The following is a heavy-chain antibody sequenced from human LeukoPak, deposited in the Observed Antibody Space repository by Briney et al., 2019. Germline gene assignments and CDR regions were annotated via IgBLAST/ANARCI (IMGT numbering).Heavy chain of an antibody. D-gene: IGHD3-10*01. V-gene: IGHV3-7*01. CDR2: IKQDGSEK. CDR3: ARPGLDRVRDSYYYYGMDV. Sequence: ETLSLTCAVYGGSFSGYYWSWVRQAPGKGLEWVANIKQDGSEKYYVGPVKGRFTISRDNAKNSLYLQMNSLRAEDTAVYYCARPGLDRVRDSYYYYGMDVWGQGTTVTVSS. J-gene: IGHJ6*02. CDR1: GGSFSGYY.